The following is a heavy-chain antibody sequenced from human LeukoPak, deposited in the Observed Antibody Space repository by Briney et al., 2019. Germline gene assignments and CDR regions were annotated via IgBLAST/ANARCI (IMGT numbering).Heavy chain of an antibody. CDR3: AKDKSIFGVGLNWFDP. CDR2: ISGSGGST. Sequence: PGGSLRLSCAAFGFTFSSYAMSWVRQAPGKGLEWVSAISGSGGSTYYADSVKGRFTISRDNSKNTLYLQMNSLRAEDTAVYYCAKDKSIFGVGLNWFDPWGQGTLVTVSS. V-gene: IGHV3-23*01. CDR1: GFTFSSYA. J-gene: IGHJ5*02. D-gene: IGHD3-3*01.